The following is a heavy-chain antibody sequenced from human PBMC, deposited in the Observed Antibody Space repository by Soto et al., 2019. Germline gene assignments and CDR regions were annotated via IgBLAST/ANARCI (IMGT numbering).Heavy chain of an antibody. CDR2: INSDESST. CDR3: ASQSHYSSGYSFDY. D-gene: IGHD3-22*01. Sequence: GGSLRLSCAASGFTFSNDWMHWVRQAPGKGLVWVSRINSDESSTSYADSVKGRFTISRDNAKNTLYLQMDSLRAEDMAFYYCASQSHYSSGYSFDYWGQGTLVTVSS. CDR1: GFTFSNDW. V-gene: IGHV3-74*01. J-gene: IGHJ4*02.